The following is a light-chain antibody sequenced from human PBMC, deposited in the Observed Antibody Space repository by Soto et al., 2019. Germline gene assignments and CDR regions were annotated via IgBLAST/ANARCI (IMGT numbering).Light chain of an antibody. CDR1: QSLSSND. J-gene: IGKJ1*01. CDR2: DAS. V-gene: IGKV3-20*01. CDR3: QQYGRSPRT. Sequence: MVLSQSPGTLSLSLGERATLSCRASQSLSSNDLVWYQQKPGQAPRLLIYDASSRATGVPDRFSGSGSGTDFTLTISRVEPEDFAVYYCQQYGRSPRTFGQGTKVDIK.